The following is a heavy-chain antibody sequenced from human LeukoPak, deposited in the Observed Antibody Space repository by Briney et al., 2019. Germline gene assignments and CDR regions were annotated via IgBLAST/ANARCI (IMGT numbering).Heavy chain of an antibody. Sequence: SETLSLTCAVYGGSFSGYYWSWIRQPPGKGLEWIGEINDSGSTNYNPSLKSRVTISVDTSKNQFSLKLSSVTAADTAVYHCARETAVAGIGHWGQGTLVTVSS. CDR2: INDSGST. V-gene: IGHV4-34*01. CDR3: ARETAVAGIGH. J-gene: IGHJ5*02. CDR1: GGSFSGYY. D-gene: IGHD6-19*01.